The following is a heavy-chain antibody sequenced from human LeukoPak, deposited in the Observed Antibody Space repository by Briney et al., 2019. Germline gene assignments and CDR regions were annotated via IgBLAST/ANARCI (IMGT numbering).Heavy chain of an antibody. Sequence: ASETLSLTCTVSGGSISNYYWSWLRQPAGKGLEWIGRIHCSGSTNYNPSLKSRVNISVDKSKNQFSLRLSSVIAADTAVYFCARDRCEGYCTSFDSWGQGTLVTVSS. V-gene: IGHV4-4*07. CDR2: IHCSGST. CDR3: ARDRCEGYCTSFDS. CDR1: GGSISNYY. D-gene: IGHD2-8*01. J-gene: IGHJ5*01.